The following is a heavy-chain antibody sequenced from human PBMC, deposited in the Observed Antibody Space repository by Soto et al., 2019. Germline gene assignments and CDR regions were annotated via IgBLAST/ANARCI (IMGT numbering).Heavy chain of an antibody. CDR3: AKTAYLGDPPGGDY. Sequence: GGSLRLSCAASGFSFGSSAMSWVRQAPGKGLEWVSMISGSGGTTLYADSVKGRFTISRDNSQNTLSLQMNSLRAEDTAVYYCAKTAYLGDPPGGDYWGQGT. CDR2: ISGSGGTT. V-gene: IGHV3-23*01. CDR1: GFSFGSSA. J-gene: IGHJ4*02. D-gene: IGHD3-10*01.